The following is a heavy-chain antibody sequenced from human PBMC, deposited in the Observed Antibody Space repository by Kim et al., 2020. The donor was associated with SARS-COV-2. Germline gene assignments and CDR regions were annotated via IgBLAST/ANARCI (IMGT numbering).Heavy chain of an antibody. J-gene: IGHJ6*02. CDR3: ARDRQNQPYYYGMDV. CDR2: IIPIFGTA. Sequence: SVKVSCKASGGTFSSYAISWVRQAPGQGLEWMGGIIPIFGTANYAQKFQGRVTITADESTSTAYMELSSLRSEDTAVYYCARDRQNQPYYYGMDVWGQGTTVTVSS. CDR1: GGTFSSYA. V-gene: IGHV1-69*13.